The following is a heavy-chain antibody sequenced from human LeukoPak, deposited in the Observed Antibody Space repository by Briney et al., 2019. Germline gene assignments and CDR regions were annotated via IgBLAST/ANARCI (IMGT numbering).Heavy chain of an antibody. CDR3: AAQYYHGSGKYYDVEYFQK. CDR1: GASISSYY. D-gene: IGHD3-10*01. CDR2: IDHSGTT. Sequence: SETLSLTCSVSGASISSYYWTWIRQPPGKGLEWIGYIDHSGTTNCNPSLKSRVTISVDTSKNQFSLKLASLTAADTAVYYCAAQYYHGSGKYYDVEYFQKWGQGTLVTVSS. V-gene: IGHV4-59*01. J-gene: IGHJ1*01.